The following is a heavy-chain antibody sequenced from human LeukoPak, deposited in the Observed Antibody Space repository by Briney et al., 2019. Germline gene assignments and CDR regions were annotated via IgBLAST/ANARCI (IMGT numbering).Heavy chain of an antibody. Sequence: SGTLSLTCAVSDGSISMSNWWNWVRQPPGKGLEWIGEIYHCGATNYSPSLKGRVTVSMNASKDQVSLKLTSVAAADTAVYYCARRGDYGDYPFDYWGRGILVTVSS. J-gene: IGHJ4*02. V-gene: IGHV4-4*02. D-gene: IGHD4-17*01. CDR1: DGSISMSNW. CDR2: IYHCGAT. CDR3: ARRGDYGDYPFDY.